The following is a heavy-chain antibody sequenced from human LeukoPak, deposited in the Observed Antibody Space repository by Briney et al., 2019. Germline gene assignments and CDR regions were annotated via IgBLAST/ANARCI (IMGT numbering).Heavy chain of an antibody. Sequence: GSLRLSCTASGFAFSGYWMHWVRQAPGKGLVWVSCIKSDGSFTRIADSAKGRFTISRDNAKNTVYLQMNSLRAEDTAVYYCVRDNRSYNFDYWGQGTLVTVSS. V-gene: IGHV3-74*01. CDR2: IKSDGSFT. CDR1: GFAFSGYW. CDR3: VRDNRSYNFDY. D-gene: IGHD3-10*01. J-gene: IGHJ4*02.